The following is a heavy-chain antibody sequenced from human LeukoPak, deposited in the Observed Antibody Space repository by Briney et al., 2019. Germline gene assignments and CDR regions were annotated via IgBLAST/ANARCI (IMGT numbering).Heavy chain of an antibody. Sequence: GGSLRLSCAASGFTFSSYWLSWVRQAPGKGLEWVANIKQDGSEKYYVDSVKGRFTISRDNAKNSLYLQMTSLRAEDTAVYYCARGLVVPAAIFHYWGQGTLVTVSS. V-gene: IGHV3-7*01. CDR2: IKQDGSEK. CDR3: ARGLVVPAAIFHY. J-gene: IGHJ4*02. D-gene: IGHD2-2*01. CDR1: GFTFSSYW.